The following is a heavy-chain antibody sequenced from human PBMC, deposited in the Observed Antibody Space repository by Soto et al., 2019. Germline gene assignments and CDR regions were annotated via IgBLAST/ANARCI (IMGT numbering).Heavy chain of an antibody. CDR1: GGSISSSNW. CDR3: ARDNRHCTNGVCRSFDY. J-gene: IGHJ4*02. Sequence: QVQLQESGPGLVKPSGTLSLTCAVSGGSISSSNWWSWVRQPPGKGLEWIGEIYHSGSTNYNPSLKSRGTISVDKSKNQFSLKLSSVTAADTAVYYCARDNRHCTNGVCRSFDYWGQGTLVTVSS. CDR2: IYHSGST. D-gene: IGHD2-8*01. V-gene: IGHV4-4*02.